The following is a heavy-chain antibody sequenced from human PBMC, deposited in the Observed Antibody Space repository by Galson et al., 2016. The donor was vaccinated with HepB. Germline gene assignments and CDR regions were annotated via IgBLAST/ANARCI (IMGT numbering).Heavy chain of an antibody. J-gene: IGHJ5*02. V-gene: IGHV5-51*01. Sequence: QSGAEVKKPGESLNISCQGSGDTFTNQWIGWVRQVPGKGLEWMGIIFPHDSDAKYSPSFQGQVTISVDKSINTAYLQWSSLKASDTAMYYCARRRTGTRWFDPWGQGTLVTVSS. CDR3: ARRRTGTRWFDP. D-gene: IGHD1-7*01. CDR2: IFPHDSDA. CDR1: GDTFTNQW.